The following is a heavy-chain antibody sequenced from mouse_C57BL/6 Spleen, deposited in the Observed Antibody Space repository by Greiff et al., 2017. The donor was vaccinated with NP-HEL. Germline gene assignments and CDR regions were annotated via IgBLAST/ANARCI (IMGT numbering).Heavy chain of an antibody. D-gene: IGHD1-1*01. V-gene: IGHV1-18*01. CDR1: GYTFTDYN. CDR3: ATVVGDYYAMDY. CDR2: INPNNGGT. Sequence: EVQLQQSGPELVKPGASVKIPCKASGYTFTDYNMDWVKQSHGKSLEWIGDINPNNGGTIYNQKFKGKATLTVDKSSSTAYMELRSLTSEATAVYYCATVVGDYYAMDYWGQGTSVTVSS. J-gene: IGHJ4*01.